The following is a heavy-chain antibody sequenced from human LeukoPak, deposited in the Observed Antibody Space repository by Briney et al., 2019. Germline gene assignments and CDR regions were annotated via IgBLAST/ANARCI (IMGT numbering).Heavy chain of an antibody. CDR1: GFTFSPYE. J-gene: IGHJ4*02. D-gene: IGHD3-10*01. CDR2: ISSSARVI. V-gene: IGHV3-48*03. CDR3: ARDLYYFGSMSFVPGLPNY. Sequence: PGGSLRLSCAASGFTFSPYERNWVRQAPGKGLEWVSYISSSARVIHYADSVKGRFTISRDDAKSSLYLQMNSLRAEDTAVYYCARDLYYFGSMSFVPGLPNYWGQGTLVTVSS.